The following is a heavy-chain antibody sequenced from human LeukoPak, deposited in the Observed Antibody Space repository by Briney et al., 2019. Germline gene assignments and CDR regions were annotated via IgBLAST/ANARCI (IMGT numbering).Heavy chain of an antibody. CDR2: IYYSGST. CDR1: GGSISSGDYY. V-gene: IGHV4-30-4*08. Sequence: SETLSLTCTVSGGSISSGDYYWRWIRQPPGKGLEWIGYIYYSGSTYYNPSLKSRVTISVDTSKNQFSLKLSSVTDADTAVYYCARYCSSTSCYTGDAFDIWGQGTMVTVSS. CDR3: ARYCSSTSCYTGDAFDI. J-gene: IGHJ3*02. D-gene: IGHD2-2*02.